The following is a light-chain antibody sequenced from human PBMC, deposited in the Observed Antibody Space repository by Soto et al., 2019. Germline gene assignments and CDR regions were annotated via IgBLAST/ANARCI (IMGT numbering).Light chain of an antibody. CDR2: GAS. V-gene: IGKV3-20*01. CDR1: QSVASNY. CDR3: QQYGSSPWT. J-gene: IGKJ1*01. Sequence: EVLLTQSPCTLSLSPGERATLSCRASQSVASNYLAWYQQKPGQAPRPLIYGASSRATGAPDRFSGSGSGTDFTLTISRLEPEDSEVYYCQQYGSSPWTFGQGTKVDIK.